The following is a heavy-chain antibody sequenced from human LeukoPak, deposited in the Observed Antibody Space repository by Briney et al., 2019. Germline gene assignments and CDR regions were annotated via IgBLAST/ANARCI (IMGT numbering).Heavy chain of an antibody. CDR3: TRVYYTLLAGYLNQMDV. J-gene: IGHJ6*04. V-gene: IGHV1-24*01. Sequence: ASVKVSCKVSEYSVTEVAIHWVRQTGEGLEWMGGFHPKDADMIYANKFQGRVTMTQDTSTDTVYMELSSLRSEDTAIYYCTRVYYTLLAGYLNQMDVWGKGTTVTIPS. CDR2: FHPKDADM. CDR1: EYSVTEVA. D-gene: IGHD3-9*01.